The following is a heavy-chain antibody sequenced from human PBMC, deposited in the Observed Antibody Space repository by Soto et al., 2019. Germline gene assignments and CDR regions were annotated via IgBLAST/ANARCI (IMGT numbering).Heavy chain of an antibody. Sequence: EVQLVESGGGLVQPGGSLRLSCAASGFTFSSYSMNWVRQAPGKGLEWGSYISSSSSTIYYADSVKGRFTISRDNAKNSLYLQMNSLRAEDTAVYYCAREGGSLNWFDPWGQGTLVTVSS. D-gene: IGHD1-26*01. CDR1: GFTFSSYS. CDR2: ISSSSSTI. CDR3: AREGGSLNWFDP. V-gene: IGHV3-48*01. J-gene: IGHJ5*02.